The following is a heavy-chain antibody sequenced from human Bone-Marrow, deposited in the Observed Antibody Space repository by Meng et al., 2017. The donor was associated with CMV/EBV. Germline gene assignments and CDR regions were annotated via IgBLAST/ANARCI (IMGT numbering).Heavy chain of an antibody. Sequence: SETLSLTCAVYGGSFSGYYWSWIRQPPGKGLEWIGEINHSGSTNYNPSLKSRVTISVDTSKNQFSLKLSSVTAADTAVYYCARARLGYCSSTSCYTSDYWGQGTLVTVSS. D-gene: IGHD2-2*02. J-gene: IGHJ4*02. V-gene: IGHV4-34*01. CDR3: ARARLGYCSSTSCYTSDY. CDR2: INHSGST. CDR1: GGSFSGYY.